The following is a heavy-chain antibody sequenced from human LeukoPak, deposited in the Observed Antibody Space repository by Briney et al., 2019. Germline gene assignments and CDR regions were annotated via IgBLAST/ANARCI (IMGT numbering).Heavy chain of an antibody. J-gene: IGHJ5*02. CDR1: GFTFTSSA. CDR3: AAELDITMVRGVIISAGFDP. D-gene: IGHD3-10*01. V-gene: IGHV1-58*02. CDR2: IVVGSGNT. Sequence: GTSVKVSCKAPGFTFTSSAMQWVRQARGQRLEWIGWIVVGSGNTNYAQKFQERVTITRDMSTSTAYMQLSSLRSEDTAVYYCAAELDITMVRGVIISAGFDPWGQGTLVTVSS.